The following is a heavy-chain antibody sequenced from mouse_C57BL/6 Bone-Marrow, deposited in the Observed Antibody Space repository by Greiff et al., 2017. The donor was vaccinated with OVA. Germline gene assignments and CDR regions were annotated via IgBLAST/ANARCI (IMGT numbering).Heavy chain of an antibody. CDR3: DLYYGSSPWYFDD. CDR1: GFNIKDYY. J-gene: IGHJ1*03. D-gene: IGHD1-1*01. Sequence: EVQVVESGAELVKPGASVKLSCTASGFNIKDYYMHWVKQRTEQGLEWIGRIDPEDGETKYAPKFQGKATITADTSSNTAYLQLSSLTSEDTAVDYCDLYYGSSPWYFDDWGTGTTVTVSS. CDR2: IDPEDGET. V-gene: IGHV14-2*01.